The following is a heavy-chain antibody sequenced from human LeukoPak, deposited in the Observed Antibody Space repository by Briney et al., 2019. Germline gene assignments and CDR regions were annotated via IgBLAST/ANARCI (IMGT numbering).Heavy chain of an antibody. CDR1: GFNFEDCG. CDR3: ARVQSSTWTGGAFDL. V-gene: IGHV3-20*04. D-gene: IGHD6-13*01. J-gene: IGHJ3*01. CDR2: INWNGGST. Sequence: GGSLRLSCAASGFNFEDCGMIWVRQAPGKGPERVSGINWNGGSTDYADSVRGRFTISRDNAKNSLYLQMNSLSAEDTAFYYCARVQSSTWTGGAFDLWGQGKMVTVSS.